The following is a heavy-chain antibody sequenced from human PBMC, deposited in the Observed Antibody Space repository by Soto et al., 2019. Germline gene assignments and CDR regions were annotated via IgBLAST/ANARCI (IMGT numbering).Heavy chain of an antibody. Sequence: SETLSLTCAVSGVSITTNGYSWSWIRQPPGKGLEWIGYIYPSGTIFYNPSLNSRVTISADTSNNQFSLKLTSVTAADTAVYFCATYTAFAKYYFDYWGRGTLFTVSS. V-gene: IGHV4-30-2*01. CDR2: IYPSGTI. J-gene: IGHJ4*02. CDR3: ATYTAFAKYYFDY. CDR1: GVSITTNGYS. D-gene: IGHD3-16*01.